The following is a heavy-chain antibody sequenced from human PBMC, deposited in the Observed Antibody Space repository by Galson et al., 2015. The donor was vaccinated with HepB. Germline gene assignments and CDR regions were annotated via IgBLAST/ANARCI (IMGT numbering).Heavy chain of an antibody. CDR1: GYTFIHHY. CDR2: VDPKSDST. D-gene: IGHD3-16*01. Sequence: SVKVSCKASGYTFIHHYIHWVRQAPGQGLEWMGWVDPKSDSTNYARKFQGRVSMTSDTSITTAYMELTWLTSDDTALYFCATDWGSTIASYWGQGTLITVSP. J-gene: IGHJ4*02. CDR3: ATDWGSTIASY. V-gene: IGHV1-2*02.